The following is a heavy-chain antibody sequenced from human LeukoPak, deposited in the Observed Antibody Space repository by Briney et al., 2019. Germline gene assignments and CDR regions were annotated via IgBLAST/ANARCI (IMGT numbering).Heavy chain of an antibody. Sequence: KPSQTLSLTCTVSGGSISSGDYYWRWIRQPPGKGLAWIGYIYYSGSTYYNPSLKSRVTISVDTSKNQFSLKLSSVTAADTAVYYCARIVGAGDAFDIWGQGTMVTVSS. CDR1: GGSISSGDYY. V-gene: IGHV4-30-4*08. CDR3: ARIVGAGDAFDI. D-gene: IGHD1-26*01. CDR2: IYYSGST. J-gene: IGHJ3*02.